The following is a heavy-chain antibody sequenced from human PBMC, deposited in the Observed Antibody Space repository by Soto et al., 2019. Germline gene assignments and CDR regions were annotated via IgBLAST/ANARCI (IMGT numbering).Heavy chain of an antibody. CDR3: VRRVSGNYNY. CDR1: GFTFSSYD. Sequence: EVQLAESGGGMVQPGGSLRLSCVASGFTFSSYDMHWVRQAPGKGLEYVSSISSNGGTTYYGNSVQGRFTIYTDNSKNTLNLQMGSLRAEDMAVYYCVRRVSGNYNYWGQGTLVTVSS. D-gene: IGHD1-7*01. CDR2: ISSNGGTT. J-gene: IGHJ4*02. V-gene: IGHV3-64*01.